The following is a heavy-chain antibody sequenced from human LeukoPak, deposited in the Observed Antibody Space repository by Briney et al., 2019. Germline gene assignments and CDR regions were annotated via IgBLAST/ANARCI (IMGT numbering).Heavy chain of an antibody. CDR3: ARGYCSSTSCLGRAEYFQH. D-gene: IGHD2-2*01. Sequence: GGSLRLSCAASGFTVSSNYMSWVRQAPGKGLEWVSVIYSGGSTYYADSVKGRFTISRDNSKNTLYLQMNSLRAEDTAVYYCARGYCSSTSCLGRAEYFQHWGQGTLVTVSS. CDR1: GFTVSSNY. CDR2: IYSGGST. J-gene: IGHJ1*01. V-gene: IGHV3-53*01.